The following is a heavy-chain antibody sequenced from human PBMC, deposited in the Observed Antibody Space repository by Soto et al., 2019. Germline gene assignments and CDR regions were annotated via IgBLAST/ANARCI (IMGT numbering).Heavy chain of an antibody. CDR2: IYYAGSNK. CDR1: GFTFSSYG. J-gene: IGHJ4*02. Sequence: QVQLVESGGGVVQPGRPLRLSCAVSGFTFSSYGMNWVRQAPGKGLEWVAAIYYAGSNKYYADTVRGRFTISRDNFKNTLYLHMNSLRAEDTAVYYCARDSKDDSSGYYAGFDYWGKGTLVTVSS. CDR3: ARDSKDDSSGYYAGFDY. V-gene: IGHV3-33*01. D-gene: IGHD3-22*01.